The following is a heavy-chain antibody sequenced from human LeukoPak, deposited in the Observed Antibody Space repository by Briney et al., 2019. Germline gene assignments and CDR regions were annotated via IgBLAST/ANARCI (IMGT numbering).Heavy chain of an antibody. CDR1: GGSLSGYY. D-gene: IGHD3-3*01. V-gene: IGHV4-59*12. CDR2: IYSSGST. Sequence: SETLSLTCTVSGGSLSGYYWSWSRQPPGKGLEWIGNIYSSGSTNYNPSLKSRVTISVDTSKNQFSLKLSSVTAADTAVYYCARWNRGVVIERDWFDPWGQRTLVTVSS. J-gene: IGHJ5*02. CDR3: ARWNRGVVIERDWFDP.